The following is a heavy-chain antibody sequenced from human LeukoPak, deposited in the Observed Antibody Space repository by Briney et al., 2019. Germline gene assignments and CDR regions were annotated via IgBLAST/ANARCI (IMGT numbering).Heavy chain of an antibody. Sequence: GGSLRLSCAASGFTFSSYAMSWVRQPPGKGLEWVSVISGSGGSTYYADSVKGRFTISRDNSKNTLYLQMNRLRAEDTAVYYCAKAQGRYSDFYFDYWGQGSLVTVSS. CDR3: AKAQGRYSDFYFDY. J-gene: IGHJ4*02. V-gene: IGHV3-23*01. CDR2: ISGSGGST. CDR1: GFTFSSYA. D-gene: IGHD3-3*01.